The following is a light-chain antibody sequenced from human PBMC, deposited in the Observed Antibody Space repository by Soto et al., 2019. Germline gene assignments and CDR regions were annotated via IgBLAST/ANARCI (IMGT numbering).Light chain of an antibody. Sequence: EIVLTQSPGTLSLSPGERATLSCRASQSVSSSYLAWYQQKPGQAPRLLIYGASSRATGIPDRFSGSGSGTIFTFTISRLEPKDFAGDYCLQYGRSTPYTFGYGTKLEIK. CDR1: QSVSSSY. CDR3: LQYGRSTPYT. CDR2: GAS. J-gene: IGKJ2*01. V-gene: IGKV3-20*01.